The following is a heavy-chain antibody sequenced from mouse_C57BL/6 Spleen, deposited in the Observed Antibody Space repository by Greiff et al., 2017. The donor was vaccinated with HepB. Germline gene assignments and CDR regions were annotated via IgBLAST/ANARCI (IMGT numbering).Heavy chain of an antibody. D-gene: IGHD2-3*01. CDR1: GYTFTSYW. Sequence: QVQLQQPGAELVMPGASVKLSCKASGYTFTSYWMHWVKQRPGQGLEWIGEIVPSDSYTNYNQKFKGKSTLTVDKSSSTAYMQLSSLTSEDSAVYYCVRGNDGYSWFADWGQGTLVTVSA. CDR2: IVPSDSYT. J-gene: IGHJ3*01. V-gene: IGHV1-69*01. CDR3: VRGNDGYSWFAD.